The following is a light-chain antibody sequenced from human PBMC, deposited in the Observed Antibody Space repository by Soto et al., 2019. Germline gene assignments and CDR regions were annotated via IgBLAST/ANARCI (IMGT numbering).Light chain of an antibody. J-gene: IGKJ2*01. V-gene: IGKV1-6*01. CDR1: PGIRND. CDR3: LQDYNYPYT. Sequence: AIQMTQSPSSLSASVGDRVTITCRASPGIRNDLGWYQQKPGKAPKLLIYAASSVQSGVPSRFSGSESCTDFTLTISSLQPEDFATYYCLQDYNYPYTFGQGTKLEIK. CDR2: AAS.